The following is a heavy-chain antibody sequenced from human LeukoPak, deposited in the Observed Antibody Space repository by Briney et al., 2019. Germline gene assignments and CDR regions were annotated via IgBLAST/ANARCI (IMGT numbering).Heavy chain of an antibody. V-gene: IGHV4-59*08. CDR2: IYNSGST. J-gene: IGHJ6*02. CDR3: ARLGLGYYYGMDV. Sequence: SETLSLTCTVSGGSISSHYWSWIRQPPGKGLEWIGYIYNSGSTNYTPSVKSRVTISVDTSKNQFSLKLSSVTAADTAVYYCARLGLGYYYGMDVWGQGTTVTVSS. D-gene: IGHD3-10*01. CDR1: GGSISSHY.